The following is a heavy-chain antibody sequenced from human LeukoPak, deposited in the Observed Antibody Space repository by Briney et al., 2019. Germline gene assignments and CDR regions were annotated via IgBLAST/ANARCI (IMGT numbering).Heavy chain of an antibody. V-gene: IGHV3-9*01. Sequence: GRSLRLSCAASGFTFDDYAMHWARQAPGKGLEWVSGISWNSGSIGYADSVKGRFTISRDNAKNSLYLQMNGLRAEDTALYYCATEITNDAFDIWGQGTMVTVSS. CDR1: GFTFDDYA. J-gene: IGHJ3*02. CDR3: ATEITNDAFDI. CDR2: ISWNSGSI. D-gene: IGHD3-10*01.